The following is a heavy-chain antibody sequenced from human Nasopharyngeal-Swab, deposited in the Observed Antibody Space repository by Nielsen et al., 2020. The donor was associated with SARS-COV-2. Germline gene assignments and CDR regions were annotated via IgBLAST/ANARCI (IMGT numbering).Heavy chain of an antibody. D-gene: IGHD3-9*01. CDR1: GGSFSGYY. J-gene: IGHJ4*02. Sequence: SETLSLTCAVYGGSFSGYYWSWIRQPPGKGLEWIGSIYYSGSTYYNPSLKSRVTISVDTSKNQFSLKLSSVTAADTAVYYCARLDWLLKREAFADYWGQGTLVTVSS. CDR3: ARLDWLLKREAFADY. CDR2: IYYSGST. V-gene: IGHV4-34*01.